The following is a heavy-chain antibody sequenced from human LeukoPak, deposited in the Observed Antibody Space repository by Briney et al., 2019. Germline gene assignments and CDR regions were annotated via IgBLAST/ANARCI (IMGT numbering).Heavy chain of an antibody. V-gene: IGHV4-34*01. Sequence: SETLSLTCAVYGGSFSGYYWSWIRQPPGKGLEWIGEINHSGSTNYNPPLKSRVTISVDTSKNQFSLKLSSVTAADTAVYYCASPRRGHLYFDYWGQGTLVTVSS. CDR2: INHSGST. CDR3: ASPRRGHLYFDY. J-gene: IGHJ4*02. CDR1: GGSFSGYY.